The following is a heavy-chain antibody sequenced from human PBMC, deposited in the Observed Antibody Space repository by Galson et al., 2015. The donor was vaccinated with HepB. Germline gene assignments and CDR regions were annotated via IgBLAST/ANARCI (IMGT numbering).Heavy chain of an antibody. CDR3: AIPKTRQWLVQSFDY. D-gene: IGHD6-19*01. J-gene: IGHJ4*02. CDR2: IDPSDSYT. V-gene: IGHV5-10-1*01. CDR1: GYSFTSYW. Sequence: QSGAEVKKPGESLRISCKGSGYSFTSYWISWVRQMPGKGLEWMGRIDPSDSYTNYSPSFQGHVTISADKSISTAYLQWSSLKASDTAMYYCAIPKTRQWLVQSFDYWGQGTLVTVSS.